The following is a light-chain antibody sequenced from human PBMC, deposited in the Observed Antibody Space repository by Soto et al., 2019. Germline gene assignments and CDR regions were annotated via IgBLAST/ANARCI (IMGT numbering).Light chain of an antibody. CDR3: QQSFSTPRT. Sequence: DFQMPQSPSTLTASVGDRVTITCLASQNIRSRLAWFQQKPGKAPKLLIYDASSLESGVPSRFSGSGSGTDFTLTISSLQPEDFGTYYSQQSFSTPRTFGQGTKVDI. CDR2: DAS. J-gene: IGKJ1*01. V-gene: IGKV1-39*01. CDR1: QNIRSR.